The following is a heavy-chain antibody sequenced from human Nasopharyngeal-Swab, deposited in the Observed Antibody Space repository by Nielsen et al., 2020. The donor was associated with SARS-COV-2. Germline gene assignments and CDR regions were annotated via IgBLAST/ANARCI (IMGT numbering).Heavy chain of an antibody. D-gene: IGHD2-15*01. J-gene: IGHJ4*02. CDR3: AKDQPSDY. CDR2: ISESGRT. CDR1: GFTVSSNY. Sequence: GESLKISCAASGFTVSSNYMSWVRQAPGKGLEWVSVISESGRTYYADSVKGRFTISRDNSKNTLYLEMNSLRVEDTAVYYCAKDQPSDYWGQGTLVTVSS. V-gene: IGHV3-53*01.